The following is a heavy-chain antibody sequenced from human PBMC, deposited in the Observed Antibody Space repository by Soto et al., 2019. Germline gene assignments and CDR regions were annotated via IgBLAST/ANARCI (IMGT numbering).Heavy chain of an antibody. D-gene: IGHD6-13*01. Sequence: LRLSCAASGFTFSSYSMNWVRQAPGKGLEWVSYISSSSSTIYYADSVKGRFTISRDNAKNSLYLQMNSLRDEDTAVYYCARPGIAAAGIYYYGMDVWGQGTTVTVSS. J-gene: IGHJ6*02. CDR2: ISSSSSTI. V-gene: IGHV3-48*02. CDR3: ARPGIAAAGIYYYGMDV. CDR1: GFTFSSYS.